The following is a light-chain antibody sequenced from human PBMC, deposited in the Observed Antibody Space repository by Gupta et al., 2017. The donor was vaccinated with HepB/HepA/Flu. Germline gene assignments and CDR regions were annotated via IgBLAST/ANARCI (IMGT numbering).Light chain of an antibody. CDR2: DAS. CDR3: QQRSNWPPWT. Sequence: EIVLTQSPATLSLSPGERATLSCRARQSVSSYLAWYQQKPGQAPRLLIYDASNTATGIPARFSGSGSGTDFTLTISSLEPEDFAVYYCQQRSNWPPWTFGQETKVEIK. J-gene: IGKJ1*01. V-gene: IGKV3-11*01. CDR1: QSVSSY.